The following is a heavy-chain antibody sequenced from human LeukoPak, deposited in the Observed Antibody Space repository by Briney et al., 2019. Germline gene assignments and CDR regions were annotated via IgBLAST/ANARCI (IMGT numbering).Heavy chain of an antibody. V-gene: IGHV4-34*01. D-gene: IGHD6-6*01. CDR2: INHSGST. CDR1: GGSFSGYY. J-gene: IGHJ5*02. CDR3: ARGVRWFDP. Sequence: SETLSLTCAVYGGSFSGYYWSWIRQPPGKGLEWIGEINHSGSTNYNPSLKSRVTISVDTSKNQFSLKLSSVTAADTSVYYCARGVRWFDPWGQGTLVTVSS.